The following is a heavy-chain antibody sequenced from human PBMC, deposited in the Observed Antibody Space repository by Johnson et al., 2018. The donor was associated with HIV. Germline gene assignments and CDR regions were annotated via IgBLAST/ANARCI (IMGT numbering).Heavy chain of an antibody. CDR2: INWNGGST. CDR3: APPHLPAIYGGAFDI. D-gene: IGHD4-17*01. Sequence: VQLVESGGGLVQPGGSLRLSCAASGFTFDDYGMSWVRQAPGKGLEWVSGINWNGGSTGYADSVKGRFTISRDNAKNSLYLQMNSLRAEDTALYYCAPPHLPAIYGGAFDIWGQGTMVTVSS. J-gene: IGHJ3*02. CDR1: GFTFDDYG. V-gene: IGHV3-20*04.